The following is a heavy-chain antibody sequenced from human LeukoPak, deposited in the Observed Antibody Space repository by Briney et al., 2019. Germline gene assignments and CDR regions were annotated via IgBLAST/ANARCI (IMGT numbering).Heavy chain of an antibody. CDR1: GYTFTGYY. D-gene: IGHD4-11*01. CDR2: INPNSGGT. J-gene: IGHJ6*03. V-gene: IGHV1-2*02. Sequence: GASVKVSCKASGYTFTGYYMHWVRQAPGQGLEWIRWINPNSGGTNYAQKFQGRVTMTRDTSISTAYMELSRLRSDDTAVYYCARRRVTTYYYYMDVWGKGTTVTVSS. CDR3: ARRRVTTYYYYMDV.